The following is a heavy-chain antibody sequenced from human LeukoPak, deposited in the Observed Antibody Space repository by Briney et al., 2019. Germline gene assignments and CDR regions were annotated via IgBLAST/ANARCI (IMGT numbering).Heavy chain of an antibody. CDR2: IKSKTDGGTT. J-gene: IGHJ4*02. CDR1: GFTFSNAW. D-gene: IGHD2-2*01. Sequence: PGGSLRLSCAASGFTFSNAWMSWVRQAPGKGLEWVGRIKSKTDGGTTDYAAPVKGRFTISRDDSKNTLYLQMNSLKTEDTAVYYCTTGGPDIVVVPAAHALDYWGQGTLVTVSS. V-gene: IGHV3-15*01. CDR3: TTGGPDIVVVPAAHALDY.